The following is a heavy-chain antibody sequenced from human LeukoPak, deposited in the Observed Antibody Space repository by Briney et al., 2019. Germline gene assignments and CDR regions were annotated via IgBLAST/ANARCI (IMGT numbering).Heavy chain of an antibody. CDR1: GYRFTSYW. CDR2: IYPGDSDT. CDR3: ARGPNYYDSSDDAFDI. V-gene: IGHV5-51*01. J-gene: IGHJ3*02. Sequence: GESLKISCKGSGYRFTSYWIGWVRPMPGKGLEWMGIIYPGDSDTRYSPSFQGQVTISADKSISTAYLQWSSLKASDTAMYYCARGPNYYDSSDDAFDIWGQGTMVTVSS. D-gene: IGHD3-22*01.